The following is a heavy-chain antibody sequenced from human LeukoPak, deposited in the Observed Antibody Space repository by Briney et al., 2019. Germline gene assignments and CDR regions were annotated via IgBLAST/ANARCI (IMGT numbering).Heavy chain of an antibody. Sequence: SETLSLTCTVSGVSISDSSYFWSWIQQPAGKGLEWIGRMDISGSTNYNPSLQSRVTSSLDTSKNQFSLKLTSVTAADTAVYYCARYSGTGYGLFYFDYWGQGTLVTVSS. CDR1: GVSISDSSYF. J-gene: IGHJ4*02. CDR2: MDISGST. CDR3: ARYSGTGYGLFYFDY. V-gene: IGHV4-61*02. D-gene: IGHD3-10*01.